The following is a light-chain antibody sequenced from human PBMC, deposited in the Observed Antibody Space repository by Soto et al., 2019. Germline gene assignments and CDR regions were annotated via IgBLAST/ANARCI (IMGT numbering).Light chain of an antibody. V-gene: IGLV1-40*01. J-gene: IGLJ3*02. CDR3: QSSDSSLRGRV. CDR2: GNS. CDR1: SSNIGAGYD. Sequence: QSVLTQPPSVSGAPGQRVTISCTGSSSNIGAGYDVHWYQQLPGTAPKLLIYGNSNRPSGVPDRFSGSKSGTSASLAITGLQAEDEADYSCQSSDSSLRGRVFGGGTKLTVL.